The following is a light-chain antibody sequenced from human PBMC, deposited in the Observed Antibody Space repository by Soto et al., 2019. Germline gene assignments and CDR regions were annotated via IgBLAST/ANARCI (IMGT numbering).Light chain of an antibody. CDR1: SSDVGGYNF. J-gene: IGLJ1*01. V-gene: IGLV2-11*01. CDR2: DVT. CDR3: CSYAGSYTLYV. Sequence: QSVLTQPRSVSGSPGQSVTISCTGTSSDVGGYNFVSWYQQRPGKVPKLLIYDVTKRPSGVPNRFSGSKSGNTASLTISALQAEDEADYYCCSYAGSYTLYVFGTGTKVTV.